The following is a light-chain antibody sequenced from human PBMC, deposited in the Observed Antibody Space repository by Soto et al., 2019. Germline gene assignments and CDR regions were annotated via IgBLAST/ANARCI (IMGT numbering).Light chain of an antibody. CDR2: DAS. V-gene: IGKV3-20*01. CDR3: QQYGSSPRT. Sequence: EIVLTQSPGTLSLSPGERATLSCRASQSVSSSYLAWYQQKPGQAPRLLIYDASRRATGIPDRFSGSGSGTDCTLTISRLEPEDFAVYYCQQYGSSPRTFGQGTKVEIK. J-gene: IGKJ1*01. CDR1: QSVSSSY.